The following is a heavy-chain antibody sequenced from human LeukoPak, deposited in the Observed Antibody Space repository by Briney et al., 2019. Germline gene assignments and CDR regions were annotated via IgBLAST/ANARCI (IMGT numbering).Heavy chain of an antibody. CDR2: INSDGSST. D-gene: IGHD1-7*01. CDR3: ASRTGTTTVDI. V-gene: IGHV3-74*01. CDR1: GFTFSSYW. Sequence: PGGSLRLSCAASGFTFSSYWMHWVRQAPGKGLVWVSRINSDGSSTSYADSVKGRFTISRDNAKNTLYLQMNSLRAEDTAVYYCASRTGTTTVDIWGQGTMVTVSS. J-gene: IGHJ3*02.